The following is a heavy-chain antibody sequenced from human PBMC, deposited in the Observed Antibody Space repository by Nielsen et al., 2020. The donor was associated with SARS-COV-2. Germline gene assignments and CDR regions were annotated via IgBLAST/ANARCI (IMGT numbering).Heavy chain of an antibody. V-gene: IGHV1-46*01. D-gene: IGHD1-26*01. CDR3: ARAGSHDAFDI. CDR2: INPSGGST. CDR1: GYTFTSYY. J-gene: IGHJ3*02. Sequence: ASVKVSCKASGYTFTSYYMHWVRQAPGQGLEWMGIINPSGGSTSYAQKLQGRVTMTTDTSTSTAYMELRSLRSDDTAVYYCARAGSHDAFDIWGQGTMVTVSS.